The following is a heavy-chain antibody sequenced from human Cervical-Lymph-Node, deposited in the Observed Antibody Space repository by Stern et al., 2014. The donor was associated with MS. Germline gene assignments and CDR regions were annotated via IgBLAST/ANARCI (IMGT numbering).Heavy chain of an antibody. J-gene: IGHJ4*02. CDR3: TRARPAYCGGDCNSFDS. V-gene: IGHV3-49*03. CDR1: GFTFGDYA. D-gene: IGHD2-21*02. Sequence: EVQLEESGGGLVRPGRSLRLSCTASGFTFGDYALTWFRQAPGKGLEWVGFIRTKPYGGTSEYAASVEGRFTISRDDSKGVAYLQMNSLNTEDAAVYYCTRARPAYCGGDCNSFDSWGQGTLVTVSS. CDR2: IRTKPYGGTS.